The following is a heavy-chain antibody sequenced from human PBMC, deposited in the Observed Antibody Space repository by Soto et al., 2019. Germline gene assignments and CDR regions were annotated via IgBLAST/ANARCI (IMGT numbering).Heavy chain of an antibody. Sequence: EVQLLESGGGLVQPGGSLRLSCAASGFTFSSYAMSWVRQAPGKGLEWVSAISGSGGSTYYADSVKGRFTISRDNSKNTLYLQMNSLRAEDTAVYYCAKDRGDNGYSYGLGVNRFDPWGQGTLVTVSS. D-gene: IGHD5-18*01. CDR1: GFTFSSYA. V-gene: IGHV3-23*01. CDR3: AKDRGDNGYSYGLGVNRFDP. J-gene: IGHJ5*02. CDR2: ISGSGGST.